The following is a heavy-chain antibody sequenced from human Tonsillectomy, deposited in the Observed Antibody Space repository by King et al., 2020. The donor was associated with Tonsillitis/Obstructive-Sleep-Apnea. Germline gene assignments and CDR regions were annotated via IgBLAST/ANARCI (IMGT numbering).Heavy chain of an antibody. V-gene: IGHV3-23*04. CDR2: SSGSGDNT. Sequence: VQLVESGGGLVQPGGSLRLSCAASGFTFSNYGMAWVRQGPGEGLEWVSDSSGSGDNTYYADSVKGRFTISRDNSKNTLYLQMNSLRAEDTALYYCAKLWSVGTADYWGQGTLVTVSS. D-gene: IGHD3-3*01. CDR3: AKLWSVGTADY. CDR1: GFTFSNYG. J-gene: IGHJ4*02.